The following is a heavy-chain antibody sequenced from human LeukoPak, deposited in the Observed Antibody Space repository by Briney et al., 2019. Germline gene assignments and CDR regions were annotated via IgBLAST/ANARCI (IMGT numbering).Heavy chain of an antibody. CDR3: TTGPITIATTGTFDY. J-gene: IGHJ4*02. CDR1: GFTFSSYW. CDR2: VKSKPDGGTA. V-gene: IGHV3-15*01. D-gene: IGHD6-13*01. Sequence: GGSLRLSCAASGFTFSSYWMSWVRQAPGKGLEWVGRVKSKPDGGTADYAAPVRGRFTISRDDSKNTLYLQLNSLKIEDTAVYYCTTGPITIATTGTFDYWGQGTLVTVSS.